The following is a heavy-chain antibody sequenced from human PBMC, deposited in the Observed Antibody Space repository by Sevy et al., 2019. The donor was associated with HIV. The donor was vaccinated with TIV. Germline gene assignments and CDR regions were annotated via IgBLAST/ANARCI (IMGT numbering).Heavy chain of an antibody. Sequence: GGSLRLSCAASGFTFNSYGMSWVRQAPGKGLEWVANIKQDGSDKYYVDSVKGRFTISRDNSQNSLFLHMNTLRPEDTAVYYCAREGSPYDTYYYYSGMDVWGQGTTVTVSS. CDR1: GFTFNSYG. CDR2: IKQDGSDK. J-gene: IGHJ6*02. CDR3: AREGSPYDTYYYYSGMDV. V-gene: IGHV3-7*01. D-gene: IGHD5-12*01.